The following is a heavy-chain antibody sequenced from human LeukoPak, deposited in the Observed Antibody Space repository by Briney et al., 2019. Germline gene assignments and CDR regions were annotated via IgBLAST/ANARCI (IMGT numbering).Heavy chain of an antibody. CDR2: INPNSGGT. Sequence: ASVKVSCKASGYTFTIYGISWVRQAPGQGLEWMGWINPNSGGTNYAQKFQGRVTMTRDTSISTAYMELSRLRSDDTAVYYCAREDIPRPYGMDVWGQGTTVTVSS. V-gene: IGHV1-2*02. CDR3: AREDIPRPYGMDV. J-gene: IGHJ6*02. CDR1: GYTFTIYG. D-gene: IGHD2-2*02.